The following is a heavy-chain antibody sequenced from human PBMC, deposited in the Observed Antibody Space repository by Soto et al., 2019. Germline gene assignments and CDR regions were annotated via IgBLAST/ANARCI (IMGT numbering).Heavy chain of an antibody. Sequence: QVQLQQWGAGLLKPSETLSLTCTVNGGSLTGYYWSWIRQPPGKGLEWIGEVKDGGSTNYSPSLRGRVAVSADTPKNHFSLRLNSVTAADTAVYFCASGQEGIVATRWDPGALVTVSS. CDR3: ASGQEGIVATR. CDR1: GGSLTGYY. CDR2: VKDGGST. D-gene: IGHD5-12*01. V-gene: IGHV4-34*01. J-gene: IGHJ4*02.